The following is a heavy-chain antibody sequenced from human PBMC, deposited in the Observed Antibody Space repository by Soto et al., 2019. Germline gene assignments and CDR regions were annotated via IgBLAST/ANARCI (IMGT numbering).Heavy chain of an antibody. V-gene: IGHV1-3*01. CDR2: INPGNGDT. CDR3: ARNSYISGDADSYYFDY. D-gene: IGHD2-21*02. CDR1: GYTFTRYA. Sequence: EASVKGSWKASGYTFTRYAMHWVRQAPGQRPEWMGWINPGNGDTKYSEKLQGRVTFTRDTSATTIYMELRSLRSEDTALYYCARNSYISGDADSYYFDYWGQGTPVTVSS. J-gene: IGHJ4*02.